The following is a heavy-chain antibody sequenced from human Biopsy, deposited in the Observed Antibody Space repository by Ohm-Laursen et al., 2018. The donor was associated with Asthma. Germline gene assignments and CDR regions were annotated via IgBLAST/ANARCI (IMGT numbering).Heavy chain of an antibody. V-gene: IGHV3-7*01. Sequence: SLRLSCAAAGCTFVDYCRSWVRQVAGRGREWVANIKHVESEKNHVDSLKGRFTISRDNAKNLLFLQMSSLRAEDTAVYYCARTFHFWSPYHAEHYQLWGQGTLVTVSS. J-gene: IGHJ1*01. CDR3: ARTFHFWSPYHAEHYQL. CDR1: GCTFVDYC. CDR2: IKHVESEK. D-gene: IGHD3-3*01.